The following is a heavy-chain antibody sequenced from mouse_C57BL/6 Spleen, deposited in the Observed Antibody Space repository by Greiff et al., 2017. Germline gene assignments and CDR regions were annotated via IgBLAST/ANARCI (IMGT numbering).Heavy chain of an antibody. CDR2: ISSGSSTI. D-gene: IGHD2-12*01. J-gene: IGHJ4*01. V-gene: IGHV5-17*01. Sequence: EVHLVESGGGLVKPGGSLKLSCAASGFTFSDYGMHWVRQAPEKGLEWVAYISSGSSTIYYADTVKGRFTISRDNAKNTLFLQMTSLRSEDTAMYYCARDYSYYAMDYWGQGTSVTVSS. CDR3: ARDYSYYAMDY. CDR1: GFTFSDYG.